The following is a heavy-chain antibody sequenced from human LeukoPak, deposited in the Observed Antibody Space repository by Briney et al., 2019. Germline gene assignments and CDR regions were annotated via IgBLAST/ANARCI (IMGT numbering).Heavy chain of an antibody. D-gene: IGHD5-12*01. CDR2: ISCSGGST. J-gene: IGHJ4*02. CDR1: GFTFNSHS. V-gene: IGHV3-23*01. CDR3: AKGLSGYDWYYFDY. Sequence: GGAPRPPSSASGFTFNSHSISWVRQAPGQGGGGGAAISCSGGSTNYADSVKGRFTISRDNSKNTLYLQMNSLRAEDTAVYYCAKGLSGYDWYYFDYWGQGTLVTVSS.